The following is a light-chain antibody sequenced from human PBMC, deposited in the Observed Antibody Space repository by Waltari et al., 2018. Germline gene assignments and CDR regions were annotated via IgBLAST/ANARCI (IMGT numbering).Light chain of an antibody. V-gene: IGKV1-39*01. Sequence: DIQMTQSQSSLAASVGDSIINTCRASQSIANYLRWYQQKPGKAPRLLIYGAYNLQTGVPSRFRGSGSGADFTLTISSLQPEDFATYYCQQGYSGPLTFGQGTKVEIK. J-gene: IGKJ1*01. CDR3: QQGYSGPLT. CDR2: GAY. CDR1: QSIANY.